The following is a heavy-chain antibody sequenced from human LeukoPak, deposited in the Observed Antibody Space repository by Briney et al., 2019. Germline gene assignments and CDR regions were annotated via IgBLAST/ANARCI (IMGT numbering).Heavy chain of an antibody. CDR3: ASAAGWESAY. CDR2: INQDGSDK. J-gene: IGHJ4*02. Sequence: GGSLRLSWAASGTTFDSHYMTWVRQTPEKGPEWVANINQDGSDKNYVDSVKGRFTISRDNAKKSLYLQMNSLRAEDTAVYYCASAAGWESAYWGQGTLVTVSP. CDR1: GTTFDSHY. D-gene: IGHD1-26*01. V-gene: IGHV3-7*01.